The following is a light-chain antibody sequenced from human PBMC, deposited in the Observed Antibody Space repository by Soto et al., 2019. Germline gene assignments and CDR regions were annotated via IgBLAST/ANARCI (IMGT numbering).Light chain of an antibody. V-gene: IGKV1-5*01. CDR3: KQYHSYWT. Sequence: DIQMTQSPSTLCASVGDRVTITFRASQSISSWLAWYQQQPGKAPKLLIYDASSLESGAPQRFSGSGSGTEFTLTISSLQTDDFSTYYRKQYHSYWTFGQGNKGDI. J-gene: IGKJ1*01. CDR1: QSISSW. CDR2: DAS.